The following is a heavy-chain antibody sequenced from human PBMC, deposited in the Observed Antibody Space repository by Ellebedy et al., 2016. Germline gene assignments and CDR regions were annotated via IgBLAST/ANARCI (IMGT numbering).Heavy chain of an antibody. CDR2: ISSSSNFI. D-gene: IGHD1-26*01. V-gene: IGHV3-21*01. CDR3: ARDGGSYVPFDY. J-gene: IGHJ4*02. CDR1: GLTFSLYT. Sequence: GESLKISXAASGLTFSLYTMNWVRQAPGKGLEWVSSISSSSNFIYDADSVKGRFTISRDNAKNSLYLQMNSLRAEDTAVYYCARDGGSYVPFDYWGQGTLVTVSS.